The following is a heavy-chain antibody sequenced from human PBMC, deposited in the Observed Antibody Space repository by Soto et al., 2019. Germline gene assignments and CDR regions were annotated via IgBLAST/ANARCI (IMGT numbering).Heavy chain of an antibody. V-gene: IGHV4-59*01. CDR1: GGSFSNDY. J-gene: IGHJ5*01. D-gene: IGHD1-26*01. CDR3: AXXXXXXDSGVYNRTLDS. CDR2: IFHSGIT. Sequence: ASETLSLTCSISGGSFSNDYWTWIRQSPGKGLEWIGYIFHSGITDYNPSVKSRVTISIDKSRNLFSLTLTSVTAAXTAVYYCAXXXXXXDSGVYNRTLDSGGQETLVPVS.